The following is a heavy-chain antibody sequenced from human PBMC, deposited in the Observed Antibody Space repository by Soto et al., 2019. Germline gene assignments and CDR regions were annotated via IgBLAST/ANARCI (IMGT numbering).Heavy chain of an antibody. Sequence: GGSLRLSCAASGFTFSSYAMHWVRQAPGKGLEWVAVISYDGSNKYYADSVKGRFTISRDNSKNTLYLQMNSLRAEDTAVYYCARVRMVRPYYYGMDVWGQGTTVTVSS. D-gene: IGHD3-10*01. CDR3: ARVRMVRPYYYGMDV. J-gene: IGHJ6*02. CDR2: ISYDGSNK. V-gene: IGHV3-30-3*01. CDR1: GFTFSSYA.